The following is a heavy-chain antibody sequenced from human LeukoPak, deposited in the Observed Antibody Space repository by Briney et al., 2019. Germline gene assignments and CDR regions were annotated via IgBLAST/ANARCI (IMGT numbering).Heavy chain of an antibody. V-gene: IGHV3-23*01. CDR3: AMRGSGGWYEFRDY. Sequence: GGSLRLSCAASGFTFSAYAMTWVRQAPGKGLEWVSTVSVSGGGTYYADSVKGQFTISRDSSKNTLYLQMNSLRAEDTAVYYCAMRGSGGWYEFRDYWGQGTLVTVSS. D-gene: IGHD6-19*01. J-gene: IGHJ4*02. CDR1: GFTFSAYA. CDR2: VSVSGGGT.